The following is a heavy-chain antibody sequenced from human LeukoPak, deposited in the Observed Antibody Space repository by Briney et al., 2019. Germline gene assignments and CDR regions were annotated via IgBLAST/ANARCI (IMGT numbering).Heavy chain of an antibody. Sequence: GASVKVSCKASGYTFTSYGISWVRQAPGQGLEWMGWISAYNGNTNYAQKLQGRVTMTTDTSTSTAYMELRSLRSDDTAVYYCARLYSGSYYLWGWYFDLWGRGTLVTVSS. CDR2: ISAYNGNT. CDR1: GYTFTSYG. V-gene: IGHV1-18*01. J-gene: IGHJ2*01. D-gene: IGHD3-10*01. CDR3: ARLYSGSYYLWGWYFDL.